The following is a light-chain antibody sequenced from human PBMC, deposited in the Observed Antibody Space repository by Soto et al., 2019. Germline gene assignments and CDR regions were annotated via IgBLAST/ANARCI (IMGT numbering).Light chain of an antibody. CDR3: QQSHNHPIS. CDR2: DVS. CDR1: QAVNSW. Sequence: QLAQSPSSISPSVGDRFTATWRASQAVNSWLAWFQPTPGMAPTLVIDDVSSLQSGVPSRFSGSGSGTEFTLTISSLQPEDFATYYCQQSHNHPISFGQGTRLEIK. J-gene: IGKJ5*01. V-gene: IGKV1-12*01.